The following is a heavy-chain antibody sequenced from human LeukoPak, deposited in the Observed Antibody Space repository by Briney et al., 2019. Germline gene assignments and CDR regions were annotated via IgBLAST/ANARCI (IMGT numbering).Heavy chain of an antibody. D-gene: IGHD2-2*01. CDR2: IIPILGIA. Sequence: SVKVSCKASGGTFSSYAISWVRQAPGQGLEWMGRIIPILGIANYAQKFQGRVTITADKSTSTAYMELSSLRSEDTAVYYCARDRRLVGTNFDYWGQGTLVTVSS. J-gene: IGHJ4*02. CDR1: GGTFSSYA. V-gene: IGHV1-69*04. CDR3: ARDRRLVGTNFDY.